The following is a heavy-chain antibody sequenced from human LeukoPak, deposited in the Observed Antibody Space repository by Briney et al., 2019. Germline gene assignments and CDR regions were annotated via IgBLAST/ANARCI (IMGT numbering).Heavy chain of an antibody. CDR2: IYSGGST. V-gene: IGHV3-53*01. CDR3: AKAKQLAASPDY. CDR1: GFTVSSNY. J-gene: IGHJ4*02. Sequence: PGGSLRLSCAVSGFTVSSNYMNWVRQAPGKGLEWVSVIYSGGSTYYADSVKGRFTISRDNSKNTLYLQMNSLRAEDTAVYYCAKAKQLAASPDYWGQGTLVTVSS. D-gene: IGHD6-13*01.